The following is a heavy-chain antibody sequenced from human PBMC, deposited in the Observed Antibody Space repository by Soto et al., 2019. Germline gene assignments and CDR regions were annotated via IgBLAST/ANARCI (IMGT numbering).Heavy chain of an antibody. CDR1: GFTFSSYA. J-gene: IGHJ1*01. Sequence: EVQLLESGGGLVQPGGSLRLSCAASGFTFSSYAMSWVRQAPGKGLEWVSAISGSGGSTYYADSVKGRFTISRNNAKNTLYVQMNSLRAEDTAVYYCAKSPIITMVRGVRGYFQPWGQGTLVTVSS. D-gene: IGHD3-10*01. V-gene: IGHV3-23*01. CDR2: ISGSGGST. CDR3: AKSPIITMVRGVRGYFQP.